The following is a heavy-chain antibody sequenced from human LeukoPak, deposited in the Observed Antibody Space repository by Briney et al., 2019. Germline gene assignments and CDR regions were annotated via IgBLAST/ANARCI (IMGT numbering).Heavy chain of an antibody. CDR3: ARDTYYYDSSGYYVFDY. CDR2: ISWNSDSI. Sequence: GTSLRLSCAASGFTFDDYAMHWVRQAPGKGLEWVSGISWNSDSIGYADSVKGRFTISRDNSKNTLYLQMNSLRAEDTAVYYCARDTYYYDSSGYYVFDYWGQGTLVTVSS. V-gene: IGHV3-9*01. D-gene: IGHD3-22*01. CDR1: GFTFDDYA. J-gene: IGHJ4*02.